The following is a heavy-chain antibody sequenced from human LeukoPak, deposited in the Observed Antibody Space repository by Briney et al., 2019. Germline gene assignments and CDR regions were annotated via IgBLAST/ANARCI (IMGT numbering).Heavy chain of an antibody. V-gene: IGHV4-34*01. D-gene: IGHD4-17*01. CDR1: GGSFNGYY. Sequence: PSETLSLTCTVYGGSFNGYYWSWIREPPGKGLEWIGEINHSESTYYNPSLKSRVTISVDASKNQFSLKLSSVTAADTAVYYCARGTLYGEYVFDYWGQGTLVTVSS. CDR3: ARGTLYGEYVFDY. CDR2: INHSEST. J-gene: IGHJ4*02.